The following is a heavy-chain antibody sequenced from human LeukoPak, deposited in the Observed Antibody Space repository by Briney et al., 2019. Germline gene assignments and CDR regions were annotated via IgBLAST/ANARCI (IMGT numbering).Heavy chain of an antibody. V-gene: IGHV4-30-4*08. J-gene: IGHJ1*01. CDR3: ARRLVVAPDEYFQH. Sequence: KPSETLSLTCTVSGGSISSGGYYWSWIRQHPGKGLEWIGYIYYSGSTYYNPSLKSRVTISVDTSKNQFSLKLSSVTAADTAVYYCARRLVVAPDEYFQHWGQGTLVTVSS. D-gene: IGHD2-15*01. CDR2: IYYSGST. CDR1: GGSISSGGYY.